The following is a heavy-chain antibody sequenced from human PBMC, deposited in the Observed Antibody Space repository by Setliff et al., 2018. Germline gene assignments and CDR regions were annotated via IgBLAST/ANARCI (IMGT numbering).Heavy chain of an antibody. CDR1: GGSFSDYY. Sequence: SETLSLTCTVYGGSFSDYYWGWIRQSPGKRPEWIAEINQSGNTNYNPSLNSRVSVSVDTPTNQFSLKVFSVTAADTAVYYCARDYQGGWFDPWVPETLLVTVSS. J-gene: IGHJ5*02. V-gene: IGHV4-34*01. CDR2: INQSGNT. CDR3: ARDYQGGWFDP. D-gene: IGHD3-10*01.